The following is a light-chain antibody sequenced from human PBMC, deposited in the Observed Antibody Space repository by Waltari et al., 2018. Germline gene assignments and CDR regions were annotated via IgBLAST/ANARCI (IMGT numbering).Light chain of an antibody. CDR3: QHFYNSPFT. J-gene: IGKJ4*01. CDR1: QSVFFRPNSKNY. Sequence: DIVMTQSPDSLAVSLGERATIHCKSSQSVFFRPNSKNYSSWFQQKPGPPPKLLIYWASTRESGVPDRFVGSGSGTDFTLTISSLQAEDVALYYCQHFYNSPFTFGGGTKVEIK. CDR2: WAS. V-gene: IGKV4-1*01.